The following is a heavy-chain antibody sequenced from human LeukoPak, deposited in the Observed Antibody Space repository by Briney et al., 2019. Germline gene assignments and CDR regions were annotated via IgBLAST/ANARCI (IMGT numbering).Heavy chain of an antibody. J-gene: IGHJ6*02. Sequence: ASVKVSCKASGGTFSSYAISWVRQAPGQGLEWMGGIIPIFGTANYAQKFQGRVTITADESTSTAYMELSSLRSEDTVVYYCARIDIVVVPAAIDYYYYGMDVWGQGTTVTVSS. CDR3: ARIDIVVVPAAIDYYYYGMDV. CDR1: GGTFSSYA. V-gene: IGHV1-69*13. CDR2: IIPIFGTA. D-gene: IGHD2-2*01.